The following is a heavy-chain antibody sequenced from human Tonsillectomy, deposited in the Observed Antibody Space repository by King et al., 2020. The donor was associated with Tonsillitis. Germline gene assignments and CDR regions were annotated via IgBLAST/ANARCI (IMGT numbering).Heavy chain of an antibody. Sequence: VQLVESGGGLVQPGGSLRLSCAASGFTFNSYSMNWVRRAPGKGLEWVSYIRSSSSTIYYADSVKGRFTISRDNAKNSLYLQMNGLRAEDTAVYYCAGAAVAGYYYYYGMDVWGQGTTVTVSS. V-gene: IGHV3-48*01. CDR1: GFTFNSYS. D-gene: IGHD6-19*01. CDR3: AGAAVAGYYYYYGMDV. J-gene: IGHJ6*02. CDR2: IRSSSSTI.